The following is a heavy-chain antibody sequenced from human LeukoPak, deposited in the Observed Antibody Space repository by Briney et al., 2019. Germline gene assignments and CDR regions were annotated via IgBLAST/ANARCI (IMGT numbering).Heavy chain of an antibody. CDR3: ARVVHYGDYLQYYYYYGMDV. Sequence: GGSLRLSCAASGFTFSTYAMHWVRQAPGKGLEWVAVIWYDGSNKYYADSVKGRFTISRDNSKNTLYLQMNSLRAEDTAVYYCARVVHYGDYLQYYYYYGMDVWGQGTTVTVSS. CDR1: GFTFSTYA. V-gene: IGHV3-33*08. CDR2: IWYDGSNK. J-gene: IGHJ6*02. D-gene: IGHD4-17*01.